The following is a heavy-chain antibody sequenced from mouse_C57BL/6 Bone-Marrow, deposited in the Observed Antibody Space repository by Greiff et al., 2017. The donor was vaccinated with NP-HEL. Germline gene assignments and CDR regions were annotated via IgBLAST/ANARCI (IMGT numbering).Heavy chain of an antibody. Sequence: QVQLQQSGAELVKPGASVKMSCKASGYTFTTYPIEWMKQNQGKSLEWIGNFHPYNDDTKYNEKFKGKATLTVEKSSSTVYLELSRLTSDDSAVYYCAREGDSRRDYWYFDVWGTGTTVTVSS. CDR1: GYTFTTYP. CDR3: AREGDSRRDYWYFDV. CDR2: FHPYNDDT. V-gene: IGHV1-47*01. D-gene: IGHD1-1*01. J-gene: IGHJ1*03.